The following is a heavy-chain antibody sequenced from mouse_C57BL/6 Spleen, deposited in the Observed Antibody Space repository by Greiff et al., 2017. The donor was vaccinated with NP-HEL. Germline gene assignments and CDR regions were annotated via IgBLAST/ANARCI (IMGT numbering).Heavy chain of an antibody. V-gene: IGHV1-54*01. CDR2: INPGSGGT. J-gene: IGHJ4*01. Sequence: QVQLQQSGAELVRPGTSVKVSCKASGYAFTNYLIEWVKQRPGQGLEWIGVINPGSGGTNYNEKFKGKATLTADKSSSTAYRQLSSLTSEDSAVYFCARMTAQATLYAMDYWGQGTSVTVSS. CDR1: GYAFTNYL. D-gene: IGHD3-2*02. CDR3: ARMTAQATLYAMDY.